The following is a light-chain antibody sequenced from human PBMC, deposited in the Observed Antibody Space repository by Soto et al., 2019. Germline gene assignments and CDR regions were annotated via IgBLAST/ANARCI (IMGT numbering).Light chain of an antibody. CDR1: TSDLGRYSM. J-gene: IGLJ1*01. V-gene: IGLV2-14*01. CDR3: SSYTRAKPYV. Sequence: ALTQPDSVSGSPRQSITSSFTGATSDLGRYSMVSCYQRHPGKAPRLLSDEVAHRPSGISDRFSAAKSGNTASLTISGLQAQDEGDYYCSSYTRAKPYVFGTGTTVTV. CDR2: EVA.